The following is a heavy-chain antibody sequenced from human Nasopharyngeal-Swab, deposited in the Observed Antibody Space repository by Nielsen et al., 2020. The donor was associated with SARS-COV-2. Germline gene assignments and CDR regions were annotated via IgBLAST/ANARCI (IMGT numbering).Heavy chain of an antibody. CDR2: IKQDGSET. Sequence: GESLKISCAASGFTFSSYWMSWVRQAPGKGLEWVANIKQDGSETYYVDSVKGRFTISRDNAKNSLYLQMNSLRAEDTAVYYCARDRYYGTTVLDAFDIWGQGTMVTVSS. D-gene: IGHD4-17*01. J-gene: IGHJ3*02. CDR1: GFTFSSYW. CDR3: ARDRYYGTTVLDAFDI. V-gene: IGHV3-7*01.